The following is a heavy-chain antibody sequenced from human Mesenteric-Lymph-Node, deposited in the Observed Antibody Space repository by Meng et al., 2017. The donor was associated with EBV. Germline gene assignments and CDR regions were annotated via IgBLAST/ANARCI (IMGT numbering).Heavy chain of an antibody. D-gene: IGHD3-10*01. V-gene: IGHV4-30-2*01. Sequence: QLQIRGAGSGLVKPSQPLSLPCAVSGGSISSGGDPWSWIRQPPGKCLEWIGYNYQGGSTYYNPSLKNRVTISVDRSKNQFSLTLSSVTAADTAVYYCARVAGSNYGSGSYYFVYWGQGTLVTVSS. CDR1: GGSISSGGDP. J-gene: IGHJ4*02. CDR2: NYQGGST. CDR3: ARVAGSNYGSGSYYFVY.